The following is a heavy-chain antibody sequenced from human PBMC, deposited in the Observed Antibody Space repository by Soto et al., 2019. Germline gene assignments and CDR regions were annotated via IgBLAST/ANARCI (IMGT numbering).Heavy chain of an antibody. CDR1: GYSFTSYW. CDR3: ARLDSGSYPYYYYYGMDV. D-gene: IGHD1-26*01. J-gene: IGHJ6*02. V-gene: IGHV5-51*01. Sequence: GESLKISCKGSGYSFTSYWIGWVRQMPGKGLEWMGIIYPGDSNTKYSPSFQGQVAISADKSISTAYLQWSSLKASDTAMYYCARLDSGSYPYYYYYGMDVWGQGTTVTV. CDR2: IYPGDSNT.